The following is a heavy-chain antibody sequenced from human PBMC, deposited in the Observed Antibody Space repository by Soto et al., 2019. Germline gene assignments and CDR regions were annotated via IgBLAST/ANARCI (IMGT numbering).Heavy chain of an antibody. J-gene: IGHJ6*02. V-gene: IGHV3-48*03. CDR2: ITSGGTVF. D-gene: IGHD2-2*01. Sequence: GGSLRLSCAASGFNVGDYEMNWVRQAPGRGLEWISMITSGGTVFYYADSVRGRFAISRDDTENSLYLQMDSLRVEDTALYYCASGRYALVVWGQGLRSSSP. CDR1: GFNVGDYE. CDR3: ASGRYALVV.